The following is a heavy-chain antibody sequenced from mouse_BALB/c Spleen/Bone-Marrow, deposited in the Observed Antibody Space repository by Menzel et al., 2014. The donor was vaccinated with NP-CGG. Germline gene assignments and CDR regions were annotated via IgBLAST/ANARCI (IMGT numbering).Heavy chain of an antibody. J-gene: IGHJ3*01. CDR3: ARMHYYGYVAY. CDR1: GFDFSRYW. V-gene: IGHV4-1*02. CDR2: INPDSSTI. D-gene: IGHD1-2*01. Sequence: EVQLVESGGGLVQPGGSLKLSCAASGFDFSRYWMSWVRQAPGKGLEWIGEINPDSSTINYTPSLKDKFIISRDNAKNTLYLQMSRVRSEDTALYYCARMHYYGYVAYWGQGTLVTVSA.